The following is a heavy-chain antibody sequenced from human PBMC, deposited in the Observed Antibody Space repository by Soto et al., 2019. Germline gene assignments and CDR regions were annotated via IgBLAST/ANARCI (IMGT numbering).Heavy chain of an antibody. D-gene: IGHD2-2*01. CDR2: IWYDGSNK. CDR1: GSTFSSYG. Sequence: RRLSCAASGSTFSSYGMHWVRQAPGKGLEWVAVIWYDGSNKYYADSVKGRFTISRDNSKNTLYLQMNSLRAEDTAVYYCARDHSSSCHHYNRGYYYGMDVWGQGTTVTVSS. CDR3: ARDHSSSCHHYNRGYYYGMDV. J-gene: IGHJ6*02. V-gene: IGHV3-33*01.